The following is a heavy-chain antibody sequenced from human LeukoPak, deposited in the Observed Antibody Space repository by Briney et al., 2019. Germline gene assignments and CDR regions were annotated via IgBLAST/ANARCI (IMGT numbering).Heavy chain of an antibody. CDR1: GGSISSSSYY. V-gene: IGHV4-39*01. CDR2: IYYSGST. J-gene: IGHJ6*03. Sequence: PSETLSLTCTVSGGSISSSSYYWGWIRQPPGKGLEWIGSIYYSGSTYYNPSLKSRVTISVDTSKNQFSLKLSSVTAADTAVYYCARQAQGSGSYYYLYYYYYYMDVWGKGTTVTISS. CDR3: ARQAQGSGSYYYLYYYYYYMDV. D-gene: IGHD3-10*01.